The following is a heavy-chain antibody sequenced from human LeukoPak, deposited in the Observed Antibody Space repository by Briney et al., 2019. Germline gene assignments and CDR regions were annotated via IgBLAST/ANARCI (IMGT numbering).Heavy chain of an antibody. Sequence: GASVKVSCKASGYTFTSYGISWVRQAPGQGLEWMGWISAYNGNTNYAQKLQGRVTMTRDMSTSTVYMELSSLRSEDTAVYYCARDPYGDYEGWFDPWGQGTLVTVSS. D-gene: IGHD4-17*01. CDR2: ISAYNGNT. J-gene: IGHJ5*02. CDR3: ARDPYGDYEGWFDP. CDR1: GYTFTSYG. V-gene: IGHV1-18*01.